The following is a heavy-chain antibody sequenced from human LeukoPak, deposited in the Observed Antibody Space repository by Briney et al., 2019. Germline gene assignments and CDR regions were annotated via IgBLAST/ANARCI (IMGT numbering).Heavy chain of an antibody. Sequence: GGSLRLSCAASGFTFSSYGMNWVRQAPGKGLEWISGISLSGDITYYADSVKGRFTISRDNSDNTVYLHMSSLRAGDTAVYFCAKDDAWIQFNDWGQGTLVTVSS. CDR3: AKDDAWIQFND. D-gene: IGHD5-24*01. CDR2: ISLSGDIT. CDR1: GFTFSSYG. J-gene: IGHJ4*02. V-gene: IGHV3-23*01.